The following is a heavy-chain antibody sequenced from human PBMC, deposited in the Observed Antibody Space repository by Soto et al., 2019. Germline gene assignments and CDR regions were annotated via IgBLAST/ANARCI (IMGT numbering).Heavy chain of an antibody. V-gene: IGHV3-30*18. CDR2: ISYDGGNK. J-gene: IGHJ6*02. D-gene: IGHD3-10*01. CDR1: GFTFSSYG. Sequence: PGGSLRLSCAASGFTFSSYGMHWVRRAPGKGLEWVAVISYDGGNKYYADSVKGRFTISRDNSKNTLYLQMNSLRAEDTAVYYCAKAARGNYYYYYGMDVWGQGTTVTVSS. CDR3: AKAARGNYYYYYGMDV.